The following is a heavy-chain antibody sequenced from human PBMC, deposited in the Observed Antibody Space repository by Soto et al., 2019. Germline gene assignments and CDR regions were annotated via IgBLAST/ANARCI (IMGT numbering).Heavy chain of an antibody. CDR3: ARANRGFFRLLYSLYYFDY. CDR2: IIPIFGTA. V-gene: IGHV1-69*13. D-gene: IGHD2-2*02. CDR1: GGTFSSYA. J-gene: IGHJ4*02. Sequence: GASVKVSCKASGGTFSSYAISWLRQSPGQGLEWMGGIIPIFGTANYAQKFQGRVTITADESTSTAYMELSSLRSEGTAVYYCARANRGFFRLLYSLYYFDYWGQGTLVTVSS.